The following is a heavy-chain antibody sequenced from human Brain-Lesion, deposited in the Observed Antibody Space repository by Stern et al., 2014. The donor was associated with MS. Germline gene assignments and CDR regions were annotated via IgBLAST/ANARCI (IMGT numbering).Heavy chain of an antibody. Sequence: VQLGESGAEVKKPGESLKISCKGSGYRFTSNWIGWVRQMPGKGLEWMGIIWPGDPETRYSPSFQGQVTISADKSISTAYLQWSSLQASDTAMYYCARRGDSSSSGFDYWGQGTLVIVSS. CDR1: GYRFTSNW. CDR3: ARRGDSSSSGFDY. D-gene: IGHD6-6*01. CDR2: IWPGDPET. J-gene: IGHJ4*02. V-gene: IGHV5-51*01.